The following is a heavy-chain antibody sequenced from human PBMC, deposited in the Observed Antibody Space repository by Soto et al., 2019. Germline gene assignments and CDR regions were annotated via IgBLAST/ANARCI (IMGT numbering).Heavy chain of an antibody. CDR1: GGSISSSNW. J-gene: IGHJ6*02. CDR3: ARDHRGNYYGSGSYYYYYYGMDV. V-gene: IGHV4-4*02. Sequence: SETLSLTCAVSGGSISSSNWWSWVRQPPGKGLEWIGEIYHSGSTNYNPSLKSRVTISVDKSKNQFSLKLSSVTAADTAVYYCARDHRGNYYGSGSYYYYYYGMDVWGQGTTVTVSS. D-gene: IGHD3-10*01. CDR2: IYHSGST.